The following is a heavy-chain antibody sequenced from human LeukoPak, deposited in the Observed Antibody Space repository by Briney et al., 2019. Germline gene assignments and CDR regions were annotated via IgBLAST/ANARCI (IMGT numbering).Heavy chain of an antibody. CDR1: GYSFTGYY. Sequence: GASVKVSCKASGYSFTGYYMHWVRQAPGQGLEWMGWISAYNGNTNYAQKLQGRVTMTTDTSTSTAYMELRSLRSDDTAVYYCARDVRRSGYCSGGSCYSRLGYWGQGTLVTVSS. J-gene: IGHJ4*02. V-gene: IGHV1-18*04. CDR3: ARDVRRSGYCSGGSCYSRLGY. CDR2: ISAYNGNT. D-gene: IGHD2-15*01.